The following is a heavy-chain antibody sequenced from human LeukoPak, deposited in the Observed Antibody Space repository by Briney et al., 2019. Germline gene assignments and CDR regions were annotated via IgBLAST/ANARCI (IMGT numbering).Heavy chain of an antibody. CDR3: ARFLGDSSGYYLGAFDI. CDR1: GYSFTSYW. D-gene: IGHD3-22*01. Sequence: GESLKISCKGSGYSFTSYWIGWVRQMPGKGLEWMGIVYPGDSDTRYSPSFQGQVTISADKSISTAYLQWSSLKASDTAIYYCARFLGDSSGYYLGAFDIWGQGTMVTVSS. V-gene: IGHV5-51*01. CDR2: VYPGDSDT. J-gene: IGHJ3*02.